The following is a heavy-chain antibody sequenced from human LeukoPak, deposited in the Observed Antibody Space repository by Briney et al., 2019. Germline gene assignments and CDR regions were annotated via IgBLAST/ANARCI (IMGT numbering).Heavy chain of an antibody. Sequence: SQTLSLACTVSGGSISSGDYYWSWIRQPPGKGLEWIGYIYYSGSTYYNPSLKSRVTISVDTSKNQFSPKLSSVTAADTAVYYCARSEWELRDFDYWGQGTLVTVSS. J-gene: IGHJ4*02. V-gene: IGHV4-30-4*01. CDR3: ARSEWELRDFDY. CDR1: GGSISSGDYY. CDR2: IYYSGST. D-gene: IGHD1-26*01.